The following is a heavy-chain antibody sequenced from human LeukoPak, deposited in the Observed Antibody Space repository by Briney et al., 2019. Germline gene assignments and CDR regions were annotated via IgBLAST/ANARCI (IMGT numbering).Heavy chain of an antibody. Sequence: SETPSLTCTVSGGSMSSYYWTWIRQPPGKGLEWNGYVYSSGSTNYNPSLKSRVTISVDTSKNQFSLKLSSVTAADTAVYYCAGRHTGTFEYWGQGALVTVSS. D-gene: IGHD5-18*01. J-gene: IGHJ4*02. CDR1: GGSMSSYY. CDR3: AGRHTGTFEY. CDR2: VYSSGST. V-gene: IGHV4-59*01.